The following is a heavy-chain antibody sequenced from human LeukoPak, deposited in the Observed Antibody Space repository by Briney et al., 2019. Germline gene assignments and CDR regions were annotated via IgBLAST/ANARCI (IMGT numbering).Heavy chain of an antibody. Sequence: ASVKVSCKASGYTFISYGLSWVRQAPGQGLEWMGWISAYNGNTNYAQKLQDRVTMTTDTSTSTAYMEVRSLRSDDTAVYYCASGAPYYSGSGSHYGMDVWGQGTTVTVSS. CDR3: ASGAPYYSGSGSHYGMDV. J-gene: IGHJ6*02. D-gene: IGHD3-10*01. CDR2: ISAYNGNT. V-gene: IGHV1-18*01. CDR1: GYTFISYG.